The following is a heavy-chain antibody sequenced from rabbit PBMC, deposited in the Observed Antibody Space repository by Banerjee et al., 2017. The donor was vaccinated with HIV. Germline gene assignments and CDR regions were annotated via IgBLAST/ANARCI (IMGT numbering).Heavy chain of an antibody. Sequence: QEQLVESGGDLVKPGASLTLTCKASGLDFSSSYWICWVRQAPGKGLEWIACIYAGSSGNTYYASWAKGRFTISKTSSTTVTLQMTSLTAADTATYFCARESDTDAGGGFDLWGQGTLVTVS. D-gene: IGHD4-2*01. J-gene: IGHJ4*01. V-gene: IGHV1S45*01. CDR3: ARESDTDAGGGFDL. CDR1: GLDFSSSYW. CDR2: IYAGSSGNT.